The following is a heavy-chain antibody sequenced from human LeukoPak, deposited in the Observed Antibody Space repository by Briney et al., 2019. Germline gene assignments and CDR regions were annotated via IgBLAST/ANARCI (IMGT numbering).Heavy chain of an antibody. D-gene: IGHD1-26*01. CDR2: INPSGSST. Sequence: ASVKVSCKASGYTFTGYYMHWVRQAPGQGLEWMGLINPSGSSTSYAQKFQGRLSLARDMSTSTDYMELSSLRSEDTAVYYCARDNSVGDTAWWFDPWGQGTLVTVSS. CDR3: ARDNSVGDTAWWFDP. V-gene: IGHV1-46*01. J-gene: IGHJ5*02. CDR1: GYTFTGYY.